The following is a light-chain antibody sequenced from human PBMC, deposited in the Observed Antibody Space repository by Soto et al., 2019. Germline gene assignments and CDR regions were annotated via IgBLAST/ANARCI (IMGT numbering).Light chain of an antibody. Sequence: ALAQPASVSGSPGQSITISCTGTSSDVGGYNYVSWYQQQSGKAPKLMIHEVSNRPSGVSNRFSGSKSGNTASLTISGLQAEDEADYYCSSYTSSRAYVFGIGTKV. CDR3: SSYTSSRAYV. J-gene: IGLJ1*01. CDR2: EVS. CDR1: SSDVGGYNY. V-gene: IGLV2-14*01.